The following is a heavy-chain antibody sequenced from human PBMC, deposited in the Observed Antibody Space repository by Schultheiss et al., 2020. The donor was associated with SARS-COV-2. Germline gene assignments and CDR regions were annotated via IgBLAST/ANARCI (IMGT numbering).Heavy chain of an antibody. D-gene: IGHD1-1*01. J-gene: IGHJ3*02. CDR1: GFTFSSYA. V-gene: IGHV3-30*04. CDR3: ATSSKLERDTDALDI. CDR2: ISYDGSNK. Sequence: SCAASGFTFSSYAMHWVRQAPGKGLEWVAVISYDGSNKYYADSVKGRFTISRDNSKNTLYLQMNSLRAEDTAVYYCATSSKLERDTDALDIWGQGTMVTVSS.